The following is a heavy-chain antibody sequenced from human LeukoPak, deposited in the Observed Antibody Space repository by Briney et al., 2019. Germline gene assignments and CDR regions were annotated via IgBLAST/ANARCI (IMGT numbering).Heavy chain of an antibody. CDR1: GFIFSSYW. D-gene: IGHD3-3*01. V-gene: IGHV3-7*01. CDR2: IKQDGSEK. Sequence: GGSLRLSCVSSGFIFSSYWMTWVRQAPGKGLEWVANIKQDGSEKYYVDSVKGRFTTSRDNVKNSLYLQMNSLRAEDTAVYYCARGEEYYDFWSGYSRYYFDYWGQGTLVTVSS. J-gene: IGHJ4*02. CDR3: ARGEEYYDFWSGYSRYYFDY.